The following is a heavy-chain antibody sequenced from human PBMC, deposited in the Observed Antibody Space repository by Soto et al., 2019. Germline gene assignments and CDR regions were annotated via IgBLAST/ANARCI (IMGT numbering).Heavy chain of an antibody. CDR2: IWYDGSNK. V-gene: IGHV3-33*01. J-gene: IGHJ4*02. CDR1: GFTFSSYG. Sequence: GGSLRLSCAASGFTFSSYGMHWVRQAPGKGLEWVAVIWYDGSNKYYADSVKGRFTISRDNSKNTLYLQMNSLRAEDTAVYYCAREKDSEDDYIWGSYYFDYWGQGTLVTVSS. CDR3: AREKDSEDDYIWGSYYFDY. D-gene: IGHD3-16*01.